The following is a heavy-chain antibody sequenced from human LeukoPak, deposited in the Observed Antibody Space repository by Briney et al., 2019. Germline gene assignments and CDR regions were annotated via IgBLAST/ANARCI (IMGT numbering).Heavy chain of an antibody. D-gene: IGHD3-3*01. CDR1: GFTFDSFA. J-gene: IGHJ6*02. CDR2: ISGRGGST. CDR3: AKDGAIFPDYYYYGMDV. V-gene: IGHV3-23*01. Sequence: AGGSLRLSCAASGFTFDSFAMSWVRQAPGKGLEWVSGISGRGGSTYYADSVKGRFTISRDNSKNTLYLQMNSLRAEDTAVYYCAKDGAIFPDYYYYGMDVWGQGTTVTVSS.